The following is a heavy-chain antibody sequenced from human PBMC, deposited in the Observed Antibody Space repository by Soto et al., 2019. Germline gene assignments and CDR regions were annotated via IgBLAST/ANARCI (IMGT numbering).Heavy chain of an antibody. CDR3: ARDLSGTFDP. CDR1: GFTFTGYY. CDR2: INPNSGGT. D-gene: IGHD3-10*01. V-gene: IGHV1-2*02. Sequence: ASVKVSCKASGFTFTGYYMHWARQAPGQGLEWMGWINPNSGGTNYAQKFQDRVTMTRDTSINTAYMDLSRLRSDDTAVYYCARDLSGTFDPWGQGTLVTVSS. J-gene: IGHJ5*02.